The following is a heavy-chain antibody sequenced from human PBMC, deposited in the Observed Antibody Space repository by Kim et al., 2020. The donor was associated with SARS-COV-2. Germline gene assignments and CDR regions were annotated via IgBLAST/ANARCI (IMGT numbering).Heavy chain of an antibody. Sequence: GGSLRLSCAASGFTFSSYAMSWVRQAPGKGLEWVSVIYSGGSSTYYADSVKGRFTISRDNSKNTLYLQMNSLRAEDTAVYYCAKTAEALNGYDSSGYYYDRPLQPFDYWGQGTLVTVSS. J-gene: IGHJ4*02. CDR2: IYSGGSST. CDR3: AKTAEALNGYDSSGYYYDRPLQPFDY. CDR1: GFTFSSYA. D-gene: IGHD3-22*01. V-gene: IGHV3-23*03.